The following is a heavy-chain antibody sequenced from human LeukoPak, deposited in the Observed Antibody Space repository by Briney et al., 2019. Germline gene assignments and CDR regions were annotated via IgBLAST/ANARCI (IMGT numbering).Heavy chain of an antibody. J-gene: IGHJ4*02. Sequence: SETLSLTCTVSGGSISSGGYYWSWIRQHPGKGLEWIGYIYYSGSTYYNPSLKSRVTISVDTSKNQFPLKLSSVTAADTAVYYCASSHYYDSSGTLAYWGQGTLVTVSS. D-gene: IGHD3-22*01. V-gene: IGHV4-31*03. CDR2: IYYSGST. CDR3: ASSHYYDSSGTLAY. CDR1: GGSISSGGYY.